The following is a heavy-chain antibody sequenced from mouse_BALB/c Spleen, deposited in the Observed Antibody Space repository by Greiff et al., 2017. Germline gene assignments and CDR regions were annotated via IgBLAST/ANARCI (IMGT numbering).Heavy chain of an antibody. V-gene: IGHV5-9-4*01. CDR3: ARELGPYAMDY. CDR2: ISSGGSYT. CDR1: GFTFSSYA. J-gene: IGHJ4*01. Sequence: EVKLMESGGGLVKPGGSLKLSCAASGFTFSSYAMSWVRQSPEKRLEWVAEISSGGSYTYYPDTVTGRFTISRDNAKNTLYLEMSSLRSEDTAMYYCARELGPYAMDYWGQGTSVTVSS. D-gene: IGHD4-1*01.